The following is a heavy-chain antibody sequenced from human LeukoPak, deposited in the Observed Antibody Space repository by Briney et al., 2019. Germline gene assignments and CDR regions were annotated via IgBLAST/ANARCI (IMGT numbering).Heavy chain of an antibody. J-gene: IGHJ3*02. CDR1: GFTFSSYS. Sequence: GGSLRLSCAASGFTFSSYSMNWVRQAPGKGLEWVSSISSGSTYMYYADSVKGRFTISRDNAQNSMYLQMNSLRAEDTAVYYCGRVGGRSKAAKGDAFDIWGQGTMVAVSS. D-gene: IGHD6-6*01. CDR3: GRVGGRSKAAKGDAFDI. V-gene: IGHV3-21*01. CDR2: ISSGSTYM.